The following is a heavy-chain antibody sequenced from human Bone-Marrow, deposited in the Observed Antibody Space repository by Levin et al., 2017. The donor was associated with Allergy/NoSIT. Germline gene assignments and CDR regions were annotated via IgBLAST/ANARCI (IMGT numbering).Heavy chain of an antibody. V-gene: IGHV3-66*01. J-gene: IGHJ4*02. CDR2: IYTAGRT. CDR1: GFTVSSNF. CDR3: AKDRADWGIDY. Sequence: GGSLRLSCAASGFTVSSNFMSWVRRAPGKGLEWVSVIYTAGRTYYADSVKDRFIISRDNSKNTLFLHMNSLRADDTAVYYCAKDRADWGIDYWGQGTRVTVSS. D-gene: IGHD3-16*01.